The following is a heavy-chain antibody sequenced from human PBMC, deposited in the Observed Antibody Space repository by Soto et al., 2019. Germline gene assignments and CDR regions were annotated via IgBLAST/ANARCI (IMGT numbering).Heavy chain of an antibody. CDR3: TTVFYDILTGYFLGAFDI. J-gene: IGHJ3*02. V-gene: IGHV3-15*01. Sequence: GGSLRLSCAASGFTFSNAWMSWVRQAPGKGLEWVGRIKSKTDGGTTDYAAPVKGRFTISRDDSKNTLYLQMNSLKTEDTAVYYCTTVFYDILTGYFLGAFDIWGQGTMVTVSS. CDR2: IKSKTDGGTT. D-gene: IGHD3-9*01. CDR1: GFTFSNAW.